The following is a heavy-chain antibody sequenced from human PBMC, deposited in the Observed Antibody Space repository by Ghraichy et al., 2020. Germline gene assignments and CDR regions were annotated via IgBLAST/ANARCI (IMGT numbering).Heavy chain of an antibody. J-gene: IGHJ4*02. CDR2: ISAYNRNT. V-gene: IGHV1-18*01. CDR3: ARGGGGYFHIDY. D-gene: IGHD3-22*01. CDR1: DYTFTSFA. Sequence: ASVKVSCKASDYTFTSFAINWVRQAPGQGLEWMGWISAYNRNTNYAQKLQGRVTMTTDTSTNTAYIELRSLISDDTAVYYCARGGGGYFHIDYWGQGTLVTVSS.